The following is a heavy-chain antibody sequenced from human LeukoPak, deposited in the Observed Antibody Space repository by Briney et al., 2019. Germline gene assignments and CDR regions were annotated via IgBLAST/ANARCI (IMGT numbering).Heavy chain of an antibody. Sequence: ASVKVSSKASGYTFTVNYMHWVRQAPGQGLEWMGWINPNSGGTNYAQKFQGRVTMTRDTSISTAYMELSRLRSDDTAVYYSARGPRKAVGLDYWGAGTLVTVSS. CDR2: INPNSGGT. CDR1: GYTFTVNY. J-gene: IGHJ4*02. V-gene: IGHV1-2*02. CDR3: ARGPRKAVGLDY. D-gene: IGHD6-19*01.